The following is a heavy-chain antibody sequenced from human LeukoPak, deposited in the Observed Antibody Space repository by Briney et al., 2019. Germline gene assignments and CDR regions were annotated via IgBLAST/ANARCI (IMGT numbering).Heavy chain of an antibody. D-gene: IGHD3-9*01. Sequence: SETLSLTCTVSGGSISGTSYYWGWIRQPPGKGLEWIGSIYYSGSTYYNPSLKSRVTISVDTSKNQFSLKLSSVTAADTAVYYCARDRYFDWLLYPRFDYWGQGTLVTVSS. CDR1: GGSISGTSYY. V-gene: IGHV4-39*07. CDR2: IYYSGST. CDR3: ARDRYFDWLLYPRFDY. J-gene: IGHJ4*02.